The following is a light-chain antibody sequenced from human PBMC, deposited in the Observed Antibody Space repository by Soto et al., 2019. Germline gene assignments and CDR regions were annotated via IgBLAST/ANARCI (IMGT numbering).Light chain of an antibody. CDR1: SSDVGGYNH. CDR3: SSYTGSNRPPL. V-gene: IGLV2-8*01. J-gene: IGLJ3*02. CDR2: NVH. Sequence: QSALTQPPSASGSPGQSVTISCTGTSSDVGGYNHVSWYQQHPGKAPKLVIYNVHKRPSGVPDRYSGSKSGNTASLPVSGLQPKDETDYYCSSYTGSNRPPLFGGGTQLTV.